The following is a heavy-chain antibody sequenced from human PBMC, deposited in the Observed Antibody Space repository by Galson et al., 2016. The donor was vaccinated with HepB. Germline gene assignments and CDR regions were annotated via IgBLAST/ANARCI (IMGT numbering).Heavy chain of an antibody. Sequence: PALVKPTQTLTLTCTFSASALTTRGVGVGWIRQPPGKALEWLALIYWDGDKRYSPSLKSRLSVTRDTSKSQVVLTMTSMDPVDTATYYCAHKAKVGARFDYWGQGMLVTVSS. CDR1: ASALTTRGVG. J-gene: IGHJ4*02. D-gene: IGHD1-26*01. CDR3: AHKAKVGARFDY. CDR2: IYWDGDK. V-gene: IGHV2-5*02.